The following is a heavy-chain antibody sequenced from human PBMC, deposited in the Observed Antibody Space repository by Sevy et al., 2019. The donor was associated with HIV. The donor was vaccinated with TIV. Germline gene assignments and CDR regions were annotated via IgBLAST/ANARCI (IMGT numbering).Heavy chain of an antibody. J-gene: IGHJ4*02. V-gene: IGHV3-73*01. CDR3: TAGDLGTFDY. Sequence: GGSLRLSCAASGFTFSGAAMFWVRQASGKGLEWIGRIRSKANNYATVYGASVKGRFIISRDDSKNTTYLQMNSLKIEDMAVYYCTAGDLGTFDYWGRGSLVTVSS. CDR1: GFTFSGAA. D-gene: IGHD1-1*01. CDR2: IRSKANNYAT.